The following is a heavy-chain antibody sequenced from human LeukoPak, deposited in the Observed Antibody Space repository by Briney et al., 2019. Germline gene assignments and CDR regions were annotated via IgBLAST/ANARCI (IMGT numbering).Heavy chain of an antibody. Sequence: GGSLRLSCAASGFTFNNYGMHWVRQAPGKGLEWVAFIRYNGNNQYYADSVKGRFTISRDNSKNTLYLQMNSLRAEDTAVYYCAKGGYDYVWGSYRPTCFDYWGQGTLVTVSS. V-gene: IGHV3-30*02. CDR2: IRYNGNNQ. J-gene: IGHJ4*02. D-gene: IGHD3-16*02. CDR3: AKGGYDYVWGSYRPTCFDY. CDR1: GFTFNNYG.